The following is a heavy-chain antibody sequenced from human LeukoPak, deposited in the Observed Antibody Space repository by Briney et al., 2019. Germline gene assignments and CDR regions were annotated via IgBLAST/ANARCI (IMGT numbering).Heavy chain of an antibody. CDR3: ARGEWELRVDY. CDR2: INPSGGST. CDR1: GYTFTSYY. D-gene: IGHD1-26*01. J-gene: IGHJ4*02. Sequence: ASVKVSCKASGYTFTSYYMHWVRQAPGQGLEWMGIINPSGGSTRYAQKFQGRVTMTRDTSTSTVFMELSSLRSEDTAVYYCARGEWELRVDYWGQGTLVTVSS. V-gene: IGHV1-46*01.